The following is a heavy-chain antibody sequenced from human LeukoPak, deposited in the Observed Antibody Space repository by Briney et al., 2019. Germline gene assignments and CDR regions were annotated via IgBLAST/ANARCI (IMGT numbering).Heavy chain of an antibody. CDR2: IYYSGST. V-gene: IGHV4-39*01. D-gene: IGHD6-19*01. CDR3: AKRIRSDWYFDF. J-gene: IGHJ4*02. Sequence: SETLSLTCTVSGGSITSGSYYWGWIRQPPGKGLEWIGSIYYSGSTYYNPSLKSRVTISVDTSKNQFSLRLTSVTAADTAVYYCAKRIRSDWYFDFWGQGTLVTVSS. CDR1: GGSITSGSYY.